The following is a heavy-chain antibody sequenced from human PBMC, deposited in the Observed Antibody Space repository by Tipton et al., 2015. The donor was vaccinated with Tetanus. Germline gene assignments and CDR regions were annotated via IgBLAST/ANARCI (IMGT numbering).Heavy chain of an antibody. D-gene: IGHD4-17*01. Sequence: QLVQSGPEVKKPGASVKVSCKASGYTFTGYYMHWVRQAPGQGLEWMGWINPNNGGTNYAQKFQGRVTMTRDTSISTAYMELSRLRSDDTAVYYCARIPFTGHGDYLNYWGQGTLVTVSS. CDR1: GYTFTGYY. V-gene: IGHV1-2*02. CDR3: ARIPFTGHGDYLNY. J-gene: IGHJ4*02. CDR2: INPNNGGT.